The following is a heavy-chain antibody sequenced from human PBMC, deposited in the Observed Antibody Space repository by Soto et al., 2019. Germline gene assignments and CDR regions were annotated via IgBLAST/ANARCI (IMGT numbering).Heavy chain of an antibody. D-gene: IGHD3-16*01. CDR1: GFTFRSSP. CDR2: INGGDDSK. Sequence: EVQLWESGGGLVQPGGSLRLSCAVSGFTFRSSPMSWVRRAPGKGLEWVSGINGGDDSKHYAESVRGRFTIIRDNSKNTLLLQMNNRRVDDTATYYCAKDSHWGIIPPTHDHWGQGTQVTVSS. V-gene: IGHV3-23*01. CDR3: AKDSHWGIIPPTHDH. J-gene: IGHJ4*02.